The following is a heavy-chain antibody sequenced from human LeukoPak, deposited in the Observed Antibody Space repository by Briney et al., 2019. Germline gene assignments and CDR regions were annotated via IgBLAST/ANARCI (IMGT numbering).Heavy chain of an antibody. CDR2: IYTSGCT. V-gene: IGHV4-61*02. J-gene: IGHJ6*02. CDR3: ARYYYGMDV. Sequence: PSQTLSLTCTVSGGSISSGSYYWSWIRQPAGKGLEWIGRIYTSGCTNYNPSLKSRVTISVDTSKNQFSLKLRSVTAADTAVYYCARYYYGMDVWGQGTTVTVSS. CDR1: GGSISSGSYY.